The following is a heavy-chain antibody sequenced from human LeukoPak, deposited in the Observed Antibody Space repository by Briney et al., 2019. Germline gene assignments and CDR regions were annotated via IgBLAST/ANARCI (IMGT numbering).Heavy chain of an antibody. J-gene: IGHJ6*04. Sequence: GGSLRLSCAASGFTFSSYGMHWVRQAPGKGLEWVAVIWYDGSNKYYADSVKGRFTISRDNSKNTLYLQMNSLRAEDTAVYYCARDRGVYSSGCYWGLDVWGKGTTVTVSS. D-gene: IGHD6-19*01. CDR1: GFTFSSYG. CDR2: IWYDGSNK. V-gene: IGHV3-33*01. CDR3: ARDRGVYSSGCYWGLDV.